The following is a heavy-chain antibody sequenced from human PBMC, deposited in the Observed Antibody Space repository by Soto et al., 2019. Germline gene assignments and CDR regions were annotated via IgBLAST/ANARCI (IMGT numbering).Heavy chain of an antibody. CDR1: GYSFTSYW. CDR2: IYPGDSDT. CDR3: ARLNLGDSSGGGMDV. J-gene: IGHJ6*02. D-gene: IGHD3-22*01. Sequence: PGESLKISCKGSGYSFTSYWIGCVRQMPWKGLEWMGIIYPGDSDTRYSPSFQGQVTVSADKAISTAYLQWSSLKASDTAMYYCARLNLGDSSGGGMDVWGQGTTVTVSS. V-gene: IGHV5-51*01.